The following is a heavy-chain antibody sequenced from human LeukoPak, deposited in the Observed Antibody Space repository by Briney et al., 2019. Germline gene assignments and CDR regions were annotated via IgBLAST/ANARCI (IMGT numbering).Heavy chain of an antibody. D-gene: IGHD3-22*01. V-gene: IGHV3-30*14. CDR3: ARASTWVPGKDSSGYYYPYAFDI. J-gene: IGHJ3*02. CDR1: IFTFSISV. Sequence: GRSLRLSCAASIFTFSISVMHGVRQAPGKGLEWVAAISYDGSDKYYADSVKGRFTTSRNNSKNTLYLQVNNLRGEDTAVYHCARASTWVPGKDSSGYYYPYAFDIWGQGTMVTVSS. CDR2: ISYDGSDK.